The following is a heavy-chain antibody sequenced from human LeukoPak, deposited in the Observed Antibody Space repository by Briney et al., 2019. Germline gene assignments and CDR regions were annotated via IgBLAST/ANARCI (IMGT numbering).Heavy chain of an antibody. Sequence: GASVKVSCKVSGYTLTELSMHWVRQAPGKGLEWMGGFDPEDGETIYAQKFQGRVTMTEDTSTDTAYMELSSLRSEDTAVYYCATGKYYYYGMDVWGQGPTVTVSS. CDR3: ATGKYYYYGMDV. J-gene: IGHJ6*02. CDR1: GYTLTELS. CDR2: FDPEDGET. D-gene: IGHD1-26*01. V-gene: IGHV1-24*01.